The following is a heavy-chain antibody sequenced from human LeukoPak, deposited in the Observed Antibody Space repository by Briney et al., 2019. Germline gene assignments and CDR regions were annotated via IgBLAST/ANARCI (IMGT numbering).Heavy chain of an antibody. Sequence: GGSLRLSCAASGFTVSDYSMSWVRQAPGKGLEWVSAISGSGSYTDYADSVKGRFTISKDLSKNTLYMRMSSLRAEDTAVYFCAKRRYDSSGHFDSWGQGTLVTVSS. V-gene: IGHV3-23*01. CDR1: GFTVSDYS. CDR2: ISGSGSYT. CDR3: AKRRYDSSGHFDS. D-gene: IGHD3-22*01. J-gene: IGHJ4*02.